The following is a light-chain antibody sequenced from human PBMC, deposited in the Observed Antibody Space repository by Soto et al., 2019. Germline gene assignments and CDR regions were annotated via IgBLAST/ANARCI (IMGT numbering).Light chain of an antibody. CDR3: QQYGSSSPWT. J-gene: IGKJ1*01. Sequence: DIQMTQSPSTLSASVGDRVTITCRASQSISSWLAWYQQKPGRPPKLLIYKASSLETGVPSRFSGSGSGTEFTLIISSLQPDDFASYYCQQYGSSSPWTFGQGTKVEIK. V-gene: IGKV1-5*03. CDR2: KAS. CDR1: QSISSW.